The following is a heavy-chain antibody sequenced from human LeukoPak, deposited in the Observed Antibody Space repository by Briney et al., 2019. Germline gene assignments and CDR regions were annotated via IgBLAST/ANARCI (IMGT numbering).Heavy chain of an antibody. Sequence: GGSLRLSCAASGFTFSSYAMHWVRQAPGKGLEYVSAISSNGGSTYYANSVKGRFTISRDNSKNTLYLQMGSLRAEDMAVYYCAKDGIDSEGIYCSSTSCPYGSYMDVWGKGTTVTVSS. CDR1: GFTFSSYA. CDR2: ISSNGGST. CDR3: AKDGIDSEGIYCSSTSCPYGSYMDV. V-gene: IGHV3-64*01. D-gene: IGHD2-2*01. J-gene: IGHJ6*03.